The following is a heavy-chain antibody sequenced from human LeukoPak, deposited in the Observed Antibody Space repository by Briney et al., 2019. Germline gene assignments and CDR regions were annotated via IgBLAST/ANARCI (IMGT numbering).Heavy chain of an antibody. J-gene: IGHJ4*02. CDR1: GFTFSTYP. D-gene: IGHD3-10*01. CDR2: ISSDGSDK. V-gene: IGHV3-30*04. CDR3: AKDDAWLRFGE. Sequence: GRSLRLSCAASGFTFSTYPMHWVRQAAGKGLEWAALISSDGSDKYYADSVKGRFTISRDNSKNTLYLEVISLTAEDTAVYYCAKDDAWLRFGEWSQGTLVTVSS.